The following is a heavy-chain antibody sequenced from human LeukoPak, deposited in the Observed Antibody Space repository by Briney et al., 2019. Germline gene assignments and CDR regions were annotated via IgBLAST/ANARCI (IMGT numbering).Heavy chain of an antibody. J-gene: IGHJ4*02. CDR3: ARVPLRFSSSLWDYFDY. D-gene: IGHD6-13*01. V-gene: IGHV3-48*01. Sequence: GGSLRLSCAASGFTFSSYSMNWVRQAPGKGLEWVSYISSSSSTIYYADSVKGRFTISRDNAKNSLYLQMNSPRAEDTAVYYCARVPLRFSSSLWDYFDYWGQGTLVTVSS. CDR2: ISSSSSTI. CDR1: GFTFSSYS.